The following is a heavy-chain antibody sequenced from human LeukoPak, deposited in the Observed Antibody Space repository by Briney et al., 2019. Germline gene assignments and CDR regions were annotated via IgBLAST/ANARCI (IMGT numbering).Heavy chain of an antibody. V-gene: IGHV1-69*04. J-gene: IGHJ5*02. CDR2: ISPIFDIA. CDR1: GGTFSSYG. Sequence: SVKVSCKASGGTFSSYGISWVRQAPGQGLEWMGRISPIFDIANYAQKFHGRVTITADKSTSTAYMELISLRSEDTAIYYCAREFKQSNWNDGHWFDPWGQGTLVTVSS. D-gene: IGHD1-20*01. CDR3: AREFKQSNWNDGHWFDP.